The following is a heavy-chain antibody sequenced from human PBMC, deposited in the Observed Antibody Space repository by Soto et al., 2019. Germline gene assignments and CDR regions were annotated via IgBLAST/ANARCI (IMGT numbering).Heavy chain of an antibody. V-gene: IGHV3-7*04. Sequence: EVQLVESGGGLVQPGGSLRLSCSASGFIFSSYWMSWLRQAPGKGLEWVASMNEYGSERYYVDSVKGRFTISRDNAKNSLSLQLNSLRAGDTAVYYCARATGADKEDYWGQGTLVTVSS. D-gene: IGHD3-10*01. CDR1: GFIFSSYW. J-gene: IGHJ4*02. CDR2: MNEYGSER. CDR3: ARATGADKEDY.